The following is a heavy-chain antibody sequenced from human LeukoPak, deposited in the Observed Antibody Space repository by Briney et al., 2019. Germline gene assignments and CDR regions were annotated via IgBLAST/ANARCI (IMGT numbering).Heavy chain of an antibody. Sequence: GASVKVSCKASGGTFSSYAISWVRQAPGQGLEWMGGIIPIFGTANYAQKFQGRVTITTDESTSTAYMELSSLRSEDTAVYYCARHRVGGYDSWGYMDVWGKGTTVTVSS. CDR1: GGTFSSYA. CDR2: IIPIFGTA. D-gene: IGHD5-12*01. V-gene: IGHV1-69*05. CDR3: ARHRVGGYDSWGYMDV. J-gene: IGHJ6*03.